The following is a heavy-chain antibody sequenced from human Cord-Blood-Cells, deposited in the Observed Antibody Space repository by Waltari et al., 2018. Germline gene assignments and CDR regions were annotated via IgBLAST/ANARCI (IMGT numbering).Heavy chain of an antibody. J-gene: IGHJ3*02. Sequence: QVQLVQSGAEVKKPGASVKVSCKASGYTFTSSYMNCVPQAPRQGLGWMGIINPSGGSTSYAQKFQGRVTMTRDTSTSTVYMELSSLRSEDTAVYYCARVGDYDSSGYYAFDIWGQGTMVTVSS. CDR3: ARVGDYDSSGYYAFDI. CDR2: INPSGGST. D-gene: IGHD3-22*01. V-gene: IGHV1-46*01. CDR1: GYTFTSSY.